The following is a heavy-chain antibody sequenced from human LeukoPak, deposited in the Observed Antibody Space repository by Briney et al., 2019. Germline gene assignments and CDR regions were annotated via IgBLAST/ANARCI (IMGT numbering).Heavy chain of an antibody. CDR1: GGSITNYY. J-gene: IGHJ5*02. CDR2: IYYSGST. D-gene: IGHD1-26*01. V-gene: IGHV4-59*01. Sequence: SETLSLTCTVSGGSITNYYWSWIRQPPGKGLEWIGYIYYSGSTNYNPSLKSRVTMSVDASNNQFSLKLSSVTAADTAVYYCARESGGWFDPWGQGTLVTFSS. CDR3: ARESGGWFDP.